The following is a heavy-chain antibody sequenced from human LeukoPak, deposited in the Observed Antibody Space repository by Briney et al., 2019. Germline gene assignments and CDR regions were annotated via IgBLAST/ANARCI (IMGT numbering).Heavy chain of an antibody. CDR2: INAGNGNT. D-gene: IGHD3-3*01. Sequence: ASVKVSCKASGYTFTSYAMHWVRQAPGQRLEWMGWINAGNGNTKYSQKFQGRVTITRDTSASTAYMELSSLRSEDTAVYYCARDRSLMFYYDFWSGYGYWGQGTLVTVSS. CDR3: ARDRSLMFYYDFWSGYGY. CDR1: GYTFTSYA. J-gene: IGHJ4*02. V-gene: IGHV1-3*01.